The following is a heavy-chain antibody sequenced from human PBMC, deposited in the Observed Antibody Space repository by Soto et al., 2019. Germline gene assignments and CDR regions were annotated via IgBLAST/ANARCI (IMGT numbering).Heavy chain of an antibody. D-gene: IGHD4-17*01. Sequence: EVQLLESGGGLVQPGGSLRLSCAXXGFXFSTSGMSWVRQAPGKGLEWVSSISGSGDYTNYADSVKGRFTISRDNTKNTLYMQSNSLTAEDTAVYYCANHGGFDIWGQGTMVAVSS. V-gene: IGHV3-23*01. J-gene: IGHJ3*02. CDR2: ISGSGDYT. CDR3: ANHGGFDI. CDR1: GFXFSTSG.